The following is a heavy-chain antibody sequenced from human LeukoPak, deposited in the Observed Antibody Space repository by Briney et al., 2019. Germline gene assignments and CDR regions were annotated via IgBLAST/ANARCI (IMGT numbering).Heavy chain of an antibody. CDR2: INWNGGST. CDR3: ARGVIVATWGAFDI. V-gene: IGHV3-20*04. D-gene: IGHD5-12*01. CDR1: GFTFDDYG. Sequence: GGSLRLSCAASGFTFDDYGMSWVRQAPGKGLEWVSGINWNGGSTGYADSVKGRFTISRDNAKNSLYLQMNSLRAEDTALYYCARGVIVATWGAFDIWGQGTMVTVSS. J-gene: IGHJ3*02.